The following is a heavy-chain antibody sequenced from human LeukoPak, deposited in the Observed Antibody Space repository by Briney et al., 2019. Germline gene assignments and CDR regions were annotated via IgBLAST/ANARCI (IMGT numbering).Heavy chain of an antibody. D-gene: IGHD3-9*01. CDR1: GFTIRSSW. CDR3: AHHNRYFDWLFLFDY. J-gene: IGHJ4*02. CDR2: RKQVGREK. Sequence: GASLRLSCAASGFTIRSSWMSWVRQAPGEGLEWVANRKQVGREKYDADSVKGRFTISRDNAKNSLYLQMNSLRAEDTAVYYCAHHNRYFDWLFLFDYWGQGTLVTVSS. V-gene: IGHV3-7*01.